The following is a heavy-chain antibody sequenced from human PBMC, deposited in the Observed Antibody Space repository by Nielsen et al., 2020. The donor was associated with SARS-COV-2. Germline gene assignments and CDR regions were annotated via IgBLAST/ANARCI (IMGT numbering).Heavy chain of an antibody. CDR3: ASIRTLDY. CDR1: GGSISPYH. D-gene: IGHD1-14*01. Sequence: SETLSLTCTVSGGSISPYHWSWIRQPPGKGLEWIGEINHSGSTNYNPSLKSRVTISVDTSKNQFSLKLSSVTAADTAVYYCASIRTLDYWGQGTLVTVSS. V-gene: IGHV4-34*01. CDR2: INHSGST. J-gene: IGHJ4*02.